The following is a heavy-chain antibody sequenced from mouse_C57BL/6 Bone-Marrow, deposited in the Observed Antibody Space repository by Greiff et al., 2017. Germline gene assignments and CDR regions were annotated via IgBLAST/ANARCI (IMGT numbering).Heavy chain of an antibody. J-gene: IGHJ3*01. Sequence: QVQLQQSGPELVKPGASVKISCKASGYSFTSYYIHWVKQRPGQGLEWIGWIYPGCGNTKYNEKFKGKATLTADTSSSTAYMQLSSLTSEDSAVYYCARGDDYPFAYWGQGTLVTVSA. CDR1: GYSFTSYY. CDR3: ARGDDYPFAY. V-gene: IGHV1-66*01. CDR2: IYPGCGNT. D-gene: IGHD2-4*01.